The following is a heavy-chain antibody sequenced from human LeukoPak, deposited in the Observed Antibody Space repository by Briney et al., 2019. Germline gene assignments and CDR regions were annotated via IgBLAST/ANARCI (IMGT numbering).Heavy chain of an antibody. D-gene: IGHD3-10*01. CDR2: ISGNGDDT. CDR1: GFTFSNYV. V-gene: IGHV3-23*01. CDR3: ATRYGSGRF. J-gene: IGHJ4*02. Sequence: GGSLTLSCAASGFTFSNYVMTWVRQAPGKGLEWVSGISGNGDDTYYADSVKGRFTISRDNSKNTLFLQMNSLRAEDTAVYYCATRYGSGRFWGQGTLVTVSS.